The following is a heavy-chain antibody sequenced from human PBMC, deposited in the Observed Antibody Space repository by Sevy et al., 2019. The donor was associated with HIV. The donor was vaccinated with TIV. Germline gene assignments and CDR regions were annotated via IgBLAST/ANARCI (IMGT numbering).Heavy chain of an antibody. CDR2: IYSGGST. CDR3: ASPGPNCRGDCYSVY. CDR1: GFTVSDDY. J-gene: IGHJ1*01. D-gene: IGHD2-21*02. V-gene: IGHV3-66*01. Sequence: GGSLRLSCAVSGFTVSDDYVNWVRQAPGKGLEWVSVIYSGGSTYYADSVKVRFTISRDISKNTVFLQMNSLRADDTAIYYGASPGPNCRGDCYSVYWGQGTLVTVSS.